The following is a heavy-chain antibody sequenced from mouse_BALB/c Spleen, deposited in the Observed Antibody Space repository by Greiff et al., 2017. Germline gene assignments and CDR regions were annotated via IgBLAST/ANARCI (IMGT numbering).Heavy chain of an antibody. J-gene: IGHJ4*01. CDR2: IRNKANGYTT. V-gene: IGHV7-3*02. Sequence: DVKLVESGGGLVQPGGSLRLSCATSGFTFTDYYMSWVRQPPGKALEWLGFIRNKANGYTTEYSASVKGRFTISRDNSQSILYLQMNTLRAEDSATYYCAREGNGYDAMDYWGQGTSVTVSS. CDR1: GFTFTDYY. CDR3: AREGNGYDAMDY.